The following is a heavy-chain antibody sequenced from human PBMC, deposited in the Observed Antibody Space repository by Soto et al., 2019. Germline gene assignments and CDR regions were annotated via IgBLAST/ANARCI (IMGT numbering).Heavy chain of an antibody. V-gene: IGHV3-30*18. D-gene: IGHD3-22*01. Sequence: GGSLRLSCAASGFTFSSYGMHWVRQAPGKGLEWVAVISYDGSNKYYADSVKGRFTISRDNSKNTLYLQMNSLRAEDTAVYYCAKDLDYYDSSGYDYWGQGTLVTVSS. J-gene: IGHJ4*02. CDR1: GFTFSSYG. CDR3: AKDLDYYDSSGYDY. CDR2: ISYDGSNK.